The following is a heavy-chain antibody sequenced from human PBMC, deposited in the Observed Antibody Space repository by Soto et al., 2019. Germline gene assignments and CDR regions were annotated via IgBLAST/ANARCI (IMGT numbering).Heavy chain of an antibody. CDR2: ILPIFTTA. CDR3: AKDIGFQQHLFVFDN. CDR1: GGTFSNYS. Sequence: SVKVCCKGSGGTFSNYSFSWVLQAPGQGLEWMGGILPIFTTATYAPKFQDRVTITADESTSTVYMDLSSLRSEDTALYYCAKDIGFQQHLFVFDNWGQGTLVTVSS. D-gene: IGHD6-13*01. J-gene: IGHJ4*02. V-gene: IGHV1-69*01.